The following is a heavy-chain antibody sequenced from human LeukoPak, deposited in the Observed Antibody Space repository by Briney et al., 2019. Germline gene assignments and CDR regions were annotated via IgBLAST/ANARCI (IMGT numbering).Heavy chain of an antibody. Sequence: GGSLRLSCAASGVTSRNSWMHWVRQAPGKGLVWVSRITIDGSSTTYADSVKGRFTISRDSAKNTLYLQMNSLRAEDTAVYYCTRDRFYAMDAWGQGTTVTVSS. CDR1: GVTSRNSW. CDR2: ITIDGSST. CDR3: TRDRFYAMDA. V-gene: IGHV3-74*03. J-gene: IGHJ6*02.